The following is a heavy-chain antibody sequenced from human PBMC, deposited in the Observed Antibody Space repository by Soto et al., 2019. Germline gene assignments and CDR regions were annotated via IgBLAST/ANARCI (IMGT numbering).Heavy chain of an antibody. V-gene: IGHV1-3*01. J-gene: IGHJ3*01. CDR3: ARDIQSVGPRANDAFDV. Sequence: QVQLVQSGAELKKPGASVNISCTASGFTFSDTLINWVRQVPGQGLEWMGWLNPDTGNTRYSETFQGRVTISRHPSASIAYLEMSGLENEDTARYCCARDIQSVGPRANDAFDVWGQGTMITVSS. CDR2: LNPDTGNT. CDR1: GFTFSDTL.